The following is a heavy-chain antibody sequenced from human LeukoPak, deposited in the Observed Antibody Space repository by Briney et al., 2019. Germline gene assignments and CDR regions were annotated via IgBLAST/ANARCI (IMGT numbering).Heavy chain of an antibody. CDR3: LTSTRSHRFDY. J-gene: IGHJ4*02. D-gene: IGHD2-15*01. Sequence: GGSLRLSCAASGFTFSSYAMHWVRQAPGKGLEWVAIIKQDGSDKYYVDSVEGRFIISRDNAKNSLYLQTNSLRAEDTAVYYCLTSTRSHRFDYWGQGTLVTVSS. CDR1: GFTFSSYA. CDR2: IKQDGSDK. V-gene: IGHV3-7*01.